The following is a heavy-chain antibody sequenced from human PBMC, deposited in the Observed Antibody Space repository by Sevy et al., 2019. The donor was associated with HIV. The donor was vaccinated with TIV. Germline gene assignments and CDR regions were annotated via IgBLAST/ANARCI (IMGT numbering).Heavy chain of an antibody. CDR1: GFTFDDYA. D-gene: IGHD4-4*01. CDR2: ISWNSGSI. J-gene: IGHJ4*02. V-gene: IGHV3-9*01. CDR3: AKDVGLTTVTHFDY. Sequence: GGSLRLSCAASGFTFDDYAMHWVRQAPGKGLEWVSGISWNSGSIGYAHSVKGRFTISRDNAKNSLYLQMNSLRAEDTALYYCAKDVGLTTVTHFDYWGQGTLVTVSS.